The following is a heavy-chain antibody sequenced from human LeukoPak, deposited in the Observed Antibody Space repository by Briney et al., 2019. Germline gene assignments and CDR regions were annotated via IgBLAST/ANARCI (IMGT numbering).Heavy chain of an antibody. CDR3: ARAEDGYNPLGY. CDR1: GYTFTSYD. D-gene: IGHD5-24*01. Sequence: SVKVSCKASGYTFTSYDINWVRQATGQGLEWMGWMNPNSGNTGYAQKFQGRVTMTRNTSISTAYMELSSLRSEDTAVYYCARAEDGYNPLGYWGQGTLVTVSS. V-gene: IGHV1-8*01. J-gene: IGHJ4*02. CDR2: MNPNSGNT.